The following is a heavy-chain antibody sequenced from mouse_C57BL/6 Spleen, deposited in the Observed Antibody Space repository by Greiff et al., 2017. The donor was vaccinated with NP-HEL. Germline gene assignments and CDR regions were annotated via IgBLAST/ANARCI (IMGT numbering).Heavy chain of an antibody. V-gene: IGHV1-47*01. CDR2: FHPYNDDT. Sequence: QVQLKESGAELVKPGASVKMSCKASGYTFTTYPIEWMKQNHGKSLEWIGNFHPYNDDTKYNEKFKGKATLTVEKSSSTVYLELSRLTSDDSAVYYCARHYYDGYWYFDVWGTGTTVTVSS. D-gene: IGHD1-1*02. CDR3: ARHYYDGYWYFDV. CDR1: GYTFTTYP. J-gene: IGHJ1*03.